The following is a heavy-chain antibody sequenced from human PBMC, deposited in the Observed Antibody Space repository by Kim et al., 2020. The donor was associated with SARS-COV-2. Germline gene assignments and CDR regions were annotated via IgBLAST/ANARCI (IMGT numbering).Heavy chain of an antibody. CDR3: ARAPNVWGSYRPNYFDY. CDR1: GFTVSSNY. V-gene: IGHV3-53*01. CDR2: IYSGGST. Sequence: GGSLRLSCAASGFTVSSNYMSWVRQAPGKGLEWVSVIYSGGSTYYADSVKGRFTISRDNSKNTLYLQMNSLRAEDTAVYYCARAPNVWGSYRPNYFDYWGQGTLVTVSS. D-gene: IGHD3-16*02. J-gene: IGHJ4*02.